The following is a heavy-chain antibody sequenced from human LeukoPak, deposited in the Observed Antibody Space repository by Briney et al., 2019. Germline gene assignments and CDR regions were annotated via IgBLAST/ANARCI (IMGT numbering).Heavy chain of an antibody. V-gene: IGHV4-31*03. CDR1: GGSISSGGYY. CDR2: IYYSGST. CDR3: ARYYYDSSGSDAFDI. D-gene: IGHD3-22*01. J-gene: IGHJ3*02. Sequence: SETLSLTCTVSGGSISSGGYYWSWIRQHPGKGLEWIGYIYYSGSTYYNPSLKSRVTISVDTSKNQFSLKLSSVTAADTAVYYCARYYYDSSGSDAFDIWDQGTMVTVSS.